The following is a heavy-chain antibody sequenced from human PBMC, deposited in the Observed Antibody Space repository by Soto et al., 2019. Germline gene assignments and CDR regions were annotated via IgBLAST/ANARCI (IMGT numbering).Heavy chain of an antibody. CDR2: INPNSGGT. J-gene: IGHJ6*02. CDR3: ARGGRYCSSTSCYYYYGMDV. D-gene: IGHD2-2*01. V-gene: IGHV1-2*04. CDR1: GYTFTGYY. Sequence: QVQLLQSGAEVKKPGASVKVSCKASGYTFTGYYMHWVRQAPGQGLEWMGWINPNSGGTNYAQKFQGWVTMTRDTSISTAYMELSRLRSDDTAVYYCARGGRYCSSTSCYYYYGMDVWGQGTTVTVSS.